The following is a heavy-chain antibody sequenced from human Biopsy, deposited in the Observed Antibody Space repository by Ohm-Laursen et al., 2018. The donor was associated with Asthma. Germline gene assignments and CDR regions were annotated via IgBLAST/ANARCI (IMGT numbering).Heavy chain of an antibody. V-gene: IGHV4-39*01. CDR2: VYYSGTS. CDR1: GDSISTTNY. CDR3: ARHWSGNGWQDMYNYFDP. Sequence: SETLSLTCSVSGDSISTTNYWSWIRQPPGKRLEWIGSVYYSGTSYYNPSLKGRLTISVDTSKTQFSLNLGSVTAADTAVYYCARHWSGNGWQDMYNYFDPWGRGTRVTVSS. D-gene: IGHD6-19*01. J-gene: IGHJ5*02.